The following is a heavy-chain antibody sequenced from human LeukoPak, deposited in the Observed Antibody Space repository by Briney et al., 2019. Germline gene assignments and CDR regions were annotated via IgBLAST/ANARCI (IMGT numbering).Heavy chain of an antibody. CDR1: GFTFSRYA. CDR2: INSDGSST. Sequence: PGGSLRLSCAASGFTFSRYAMSWVRQAPGKGLVWVSRINSDGSSTSYADSVKGRFTISRDNAKNTLYLQMNSLRAEDTAVYYCARGSIAVAALDYWGQGTLVTVSS. J-gene: IGHJ4*02. CDR3: ARGSIAVAALDY. V-gene: IGHV3-74*01. D-gene: IGHD6-19*01.